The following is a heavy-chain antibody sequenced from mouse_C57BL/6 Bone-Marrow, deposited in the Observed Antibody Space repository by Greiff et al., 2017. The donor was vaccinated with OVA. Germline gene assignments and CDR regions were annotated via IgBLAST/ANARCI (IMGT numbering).Heavy chain of an antibody. CDR2: IWWDDDK. V-gene: IGHV8-8*01. CDR1: GFSLSTFGMG. CDR3: ARGLDSSGSAWFAY. Sequence: ESGPGILQPSQTLSLTCSFSGFSLSTFGMGVGWIRQPSGKGLEWLAHIWWDDDKYYNPALKSRLTISKDTSKNQVFLKIANVDTADTATYYCARGLDSSGSAWFAYWGQGTLVTVSA. D-gene: IGHD3-2*02. J-gene: IGHJ3*01.